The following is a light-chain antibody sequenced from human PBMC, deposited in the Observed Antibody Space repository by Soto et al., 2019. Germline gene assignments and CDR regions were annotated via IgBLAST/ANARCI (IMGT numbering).Light chain of an antibody. CDR2: DAF. CDR1: QSIGNS. CDR3: RQRYYWPLT. Sequence: TVLTQSPATLYLSPGERATLSCKASQSIGNSLGWFQQKPGQAPRLLIDDAFNRATGIPARFTGSGSGSDFTLTISSLEPEDFGVYYCRQRYYWPLTFGGGTKVEIK. J-gene: IGKJ4*01. V-gene: IGKV3-11*01.